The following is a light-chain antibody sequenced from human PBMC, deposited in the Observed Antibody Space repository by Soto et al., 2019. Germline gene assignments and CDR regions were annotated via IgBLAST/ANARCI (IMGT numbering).Light chain of an antibody. J-gene: IGKJ4*01. Sequence: EIVLTQSPGTLSVSPGERATLSCRASQSVSSNSLAWYQQKPGQAPRLLIYGASSRATGVPDRFGASGSGTDFTLNISRLEPEDFEVYFCHQYGSSPQAFGGGTKVDIK. CDR2: GAS. V-gene: IGKV3-20*01. CDR1: QSVSSNS. CDR3: HQYGSSPQA.